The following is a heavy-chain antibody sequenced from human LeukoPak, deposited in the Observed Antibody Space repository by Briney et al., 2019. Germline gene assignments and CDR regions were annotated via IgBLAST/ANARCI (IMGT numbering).Heavy chain of an antibody. CDR1: GYTFTSYD. Sequence: ASVKVSCKASGYTFTSYDINWVRQATGQGLEWMGWMNPNSGNTGYAQKFQGRVTMTRNTSISTAYMELSSLRSEDTAVYYCARGIIAVANDYYYYGMDVWGQGTTVTVSS. V-gene: IGHV1-8*01. CDR3: ARGIIAVANDYYYYGMDV. CDR2: MNPNSGNT. J-gene: IGHJ6*02. D-gene: IGHD6-19*01.